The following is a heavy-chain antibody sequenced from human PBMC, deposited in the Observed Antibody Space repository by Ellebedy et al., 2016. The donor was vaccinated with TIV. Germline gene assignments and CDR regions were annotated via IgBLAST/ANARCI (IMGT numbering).Heavy chain of an antibody. CDR2: ISRSSSYI. V-gene: IGHV3-21*01. CDR1: GFTFSNYD. D-gene: IGHD2-8*01. Sequence: GESLKISCAASGFTFSNYDMNWVRQAPGKGLEWVSSISRSSSYIFYADSMKARFTFSRDNDKNSLYLQMNSLIAEDTAVYFFARDNNGRAVFHYWGQGTLVSVSS. CDR3: ARDNNGRAVFHY. J-gene: IGHJ4*02.